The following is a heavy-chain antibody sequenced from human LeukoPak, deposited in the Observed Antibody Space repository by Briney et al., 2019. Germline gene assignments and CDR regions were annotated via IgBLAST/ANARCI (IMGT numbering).Heavy chain of an antibody. CDR3: GVRDSSNYYAF. CDR2: ISSDSTT. CDR1: GFTFKNYA. J-gene: IGHJ4*02. V-gene: IGHV3-23*01. Sequence: GGSLRLSCAASGFTFKNYALTWVRQAPGKGLEWVSAISSDSTTYYADSVKGRFTISRDNSKNTVYLQMNSLSAEDTAVYFCGVRDSSNYYAFWGQGTLVTVSS. D-gene: IGHD3-22*01.